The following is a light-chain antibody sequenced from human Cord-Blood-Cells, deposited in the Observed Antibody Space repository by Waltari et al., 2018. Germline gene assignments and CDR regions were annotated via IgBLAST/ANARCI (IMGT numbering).Light chain of an antibody. J-gene: IGLJ2*01. V-gene: IGLV3-21*03. CDR3: QVWDSSSDHVV. CDR1: KIGSKS. Sequence: SYVLTQPPSVSVAPGKTARITCGGNKIGSKSVHWYQQKPGQAPVLVVYEDSVRPSGIPERFSGSNSGNTATLTISRVEAGDEADYYCQVWDSSSDHVVFGGGTKLTVL. CDR2: EDS.